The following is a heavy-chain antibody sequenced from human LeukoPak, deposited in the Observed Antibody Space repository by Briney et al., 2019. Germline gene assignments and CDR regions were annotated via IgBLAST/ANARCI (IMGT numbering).Heavy chain of an antibody. CDR2: INSDGSST. V-gene: IGHV3-74*01. CDR1: GFTFSSYW. Sequence: SGGSLRLSCAASGFTFSSYWMHWVRQAPGKGLVWVSRINSDGSSTTYADSVKGRFTISRDNAKNTLYLQMNGLRAEDTAVYYCAQSCGITVTTCYYYYGMDVWGQGTTVTVSS. D-gene: IGHD1-7*01. CDR3: AQSCGITVTTCYYYYGMDV. J-gene: IGHJ6*02.